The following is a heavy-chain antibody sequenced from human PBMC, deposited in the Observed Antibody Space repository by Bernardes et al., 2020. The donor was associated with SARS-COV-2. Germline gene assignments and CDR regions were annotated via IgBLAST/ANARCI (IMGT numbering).Heavy chain of an antibody. CDR2: IHWDDDK. J-gene: IGHJ5*02. Sequence: GPTLVKPTQTLTLTCTFSGFSLTTSGVGVGWIRQPPGKALEWLALIHWDDDKRYNPFLKSRLTITKDTSKNQVVLTMTNMDPVDTATYYCAHRLIWFGESPNWFDPWGQGTLVTVSS. CDR3: AHRLIWFGESPNWFDP. V-gene: IGHV2-5*02. CDR1: GFSLTTSGVG. D-gene: IGHD3-10*01.